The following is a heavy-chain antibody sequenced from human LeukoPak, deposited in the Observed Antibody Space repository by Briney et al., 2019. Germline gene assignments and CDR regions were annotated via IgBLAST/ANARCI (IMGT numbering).Heavy chain of an antibody. CDR1: GHSWSTSL. J-gene: IGHJ4*02. CDR3: ARPKYSSSLAFYY. D-gene: IGHD6-6*01. V-gene: IGHV5-51*01. Sequence: GESLKISCKDSGHSWSTSLIVWVRQKPGKGLEWMGVIYPGDSETKYSPSFQGQVSFSADKSISTAYLQWDSLKASDTAIYYCARPKYSSSLAFYYWGQGTPVTVSS. CDR2: IYPGDSET.